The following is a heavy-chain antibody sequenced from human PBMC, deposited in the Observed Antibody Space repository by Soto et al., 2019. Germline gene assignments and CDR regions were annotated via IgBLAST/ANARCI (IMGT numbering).Heavy chain of an antibody. D-gene: IGHD3-22*01. CDR1: GYRFTSYW. CDR3: ARKDKSGYFNWFDP. V-gene: IGHV5-51*01. CDR2: IFPSDSDT. J-gene: IGHJ5*02. Sequence: GESLKISCRTSGYRFTSYWIAWVRQMPGKGLEWMGIIFPSDSDTRYSPSFQGQVTISADRSTSSVFLQWASLKASDTAVYFCARKDKSGYFNWFDPWGQGTLVTVSS.